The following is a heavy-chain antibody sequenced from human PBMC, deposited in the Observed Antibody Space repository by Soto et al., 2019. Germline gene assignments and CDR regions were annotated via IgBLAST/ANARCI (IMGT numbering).Heavy chain of an antibody. CDR2: IYKNGNT. Sequence: SETLSLTCTVSGDSIKSGGYYWSWIRQHPGKGLEWMGYIYKNGNTHYNPSLRSRLTLSLDTSKNQLSLNLRSVTAADTAVYYCARGARANDNWFDTWGQGTLVTVSS. CDR1: GDSIKSGGYY. J-gene: IGHJ5*02. CDR3: ARGARANDNWFDT. V-gene: IGHV4-31*03.